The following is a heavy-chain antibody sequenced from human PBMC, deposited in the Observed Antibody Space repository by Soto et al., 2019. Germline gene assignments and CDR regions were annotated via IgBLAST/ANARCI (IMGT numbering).Heavy chain of an antibody. J-gene: IGHJ6*02. CDR1: GFSFRSYA. Sequence: ESLKVSFSACGFSFRSYAMRGVRQAPGKGLEWVSAISGSGGSTYYADSVKGRFTISRDNSKNTLYLQMNSLRAEDTAVYYCAKAPAIYYYYGMDVWGQGTTVTVSS. CDR3: AKAPAIYYYYGMDV. CDR2: ISGSGGST. D-gene: IGHD2-2*01. V-gene: IGHV3-23*01.